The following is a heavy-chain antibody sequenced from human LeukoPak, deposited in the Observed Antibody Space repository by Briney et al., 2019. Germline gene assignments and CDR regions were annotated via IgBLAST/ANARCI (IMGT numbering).Heavy chain of an antibody. V-gene: IGHV3-23*01. D-gene: IGHD1-26*01. CDR1: GVTLSNYA. J-gene: IGHJ2*01. CDR3: AKDRTAGASYWYFDL. CDR2: ISSSGSGGNT. Sequence: GGSLRLSCVASGVTLSNYAMSWARQAPGKGLEWVSGISSSGSGGNTYYADSVKGRFTISRDSSRNTLFLHMNTLRAEDTAIYYCAKDRTAGASYWYFDLWGRGTLVTVSS.